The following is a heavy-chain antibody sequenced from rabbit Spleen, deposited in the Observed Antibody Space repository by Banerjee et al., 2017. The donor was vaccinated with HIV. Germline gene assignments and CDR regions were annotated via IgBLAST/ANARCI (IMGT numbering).Heavy chain of an antibody. Sequence: QSLEESGGGLVKPGAYLTLTCTASGVSFSNNHYMCWVRQAPGKGLEWIACIEGGSSAFSYFASWAKGRFTISKTSSTTVTLQMTSLTAADTATYFCARDSGSSFSSYGMDLWGPGPWSPS. CDR3: ARDSGSSFSSYGMDL. CDR2: IEGGSSAFS. J-gene: IGHJ6*01. V-gene: IGHV1S40*01. D-gene: IGHD8-1*01. CDR1: GVSFSNNHY.